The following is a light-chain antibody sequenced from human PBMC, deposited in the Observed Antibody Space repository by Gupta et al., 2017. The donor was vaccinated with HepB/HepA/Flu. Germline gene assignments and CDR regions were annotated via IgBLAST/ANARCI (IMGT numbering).Light chain of an antibody. V-gene: IGKV1-16*02. CDR3: QQYNSFGLS. CDR2: AAS. CDR1: QGITSY. Sequence: DIQMTQSPSSLSASVGDTVTITCRASQGITSYLAWFQQKPGEAPKYLINAASSLQSGVPSKFSGSGAARDVTITIIGREPEEFATYYCQQYNSFGLSLDGGTKLEI. J-gene: IGKJ4*01.